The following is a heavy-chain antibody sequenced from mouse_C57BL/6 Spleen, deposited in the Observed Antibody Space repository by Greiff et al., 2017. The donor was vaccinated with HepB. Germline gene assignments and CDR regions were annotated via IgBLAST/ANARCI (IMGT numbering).Heavy chain of an antibody. CDR3: ARGRDGYYDAMDY. CDR2: INPGSGGT. CDR1: GYAFTNYL. V-gene: IGHV1-54*01. J-gene: IGHJ4*01. D-gene: IGHD2-3*01. Sequence: QVQLKQSGAELVRPGTSVKVSCKASGYAFTNYLIEWVKQRPGQGLEWIGVINPGSGGTNYNEKFKGKATLTSDKSSSTAYMQLSSLTSEDSAVYFCARGRDGYYDAMDYWGQGTSVTVSS.